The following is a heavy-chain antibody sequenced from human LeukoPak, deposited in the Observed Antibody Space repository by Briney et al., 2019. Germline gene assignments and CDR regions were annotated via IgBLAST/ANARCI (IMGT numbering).Heavy chain of an antibody. D-gene: IGHD5-18*01. Sequence: GGSLRLSCAASGFTFSSYAMHWVRQAPGKGLEWVAVISYDGSNKYYANSVKGRFTLSRDNPKNTLYLQIHSVRAEHTCVYFCARECRYSYGYPDYWGQGTLVTVSS. V-gene: IGHV3-30*04. CDR1: GFTFSSYA. CDR3: ARECRYSYGYPDY. J-gene: IGHJ4*02. CDR2: ISYDGSNK.